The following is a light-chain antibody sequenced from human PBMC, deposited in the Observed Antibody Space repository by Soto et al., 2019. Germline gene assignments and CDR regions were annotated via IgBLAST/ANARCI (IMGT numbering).Light chain of an antibody. J-gene: IGKJ1*01. Sequence: EVVMAQSPVTLSVSPGXGAALSCRASQSVGNNLAWYQQKPGQAPRLLVYGASTRATGVPARFSGSGSGTEFTLTISSLGSEDFAVYYCQQYNKWPLTFGQGTKEDIK. CDR1: QSVGNN. V-gene: IGKV3-15*01. CDR2: GAS. CDR3: QQYNKWPLT.